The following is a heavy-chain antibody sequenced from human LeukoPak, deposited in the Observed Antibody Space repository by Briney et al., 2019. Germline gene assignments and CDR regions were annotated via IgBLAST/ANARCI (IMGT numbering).Heavy chain of an antibody. D-gene: IGHD6-13*01. CDR2: INHSGST. Sequence: SETLSLTCAVYGGSFSGYYWSWIRQPPGKGLEWIGEINHSGSTSYNPSLKSRVTISVDTSKNQFSLKLSSVTAADTAVHYCARPNRESSSSWYWDSLNWFDPWGQGTLVTVSS. V-gene: IGHV4-34*01. CDR3: ARPNRESSSSWYWDSLNWFDP. CDR1: GGSFSGYY. J-gene: IGHJ5*02.